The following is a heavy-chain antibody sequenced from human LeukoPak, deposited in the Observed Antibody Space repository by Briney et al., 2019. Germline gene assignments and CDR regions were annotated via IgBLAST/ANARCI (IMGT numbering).Heavy chain of an antibody. CDR1: GYIFSTYW. J-gene: IGHJ3*02. V-gene: IGHV5-51*01. CDR2: IHSGDSNT. CDR3: ERHRHDYSNYGHAFDI. Sequence: GESLKISCKGSGYIFSTYWIGWVRQMPGKALDWVGIIHSGDSNTRYSPSFQGHVTISADKSISTAYLQWSSLKASDTAMYYCERHRHDYSNYGHAFDIWGQGTMVTVSS. D-gene: IGHD4-11*01.